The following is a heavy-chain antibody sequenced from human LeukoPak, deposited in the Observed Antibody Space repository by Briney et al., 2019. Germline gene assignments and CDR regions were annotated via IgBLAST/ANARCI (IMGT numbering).Heavy chain of an antibody. CDR1: GFTFTTYA. D-gene: IGHD3-22*01. Sequence: PGGSLRLSCAASGFTFTTYAMTWVRQAPGKGLEWVATFSSGGRTSYADSVKGRFTISRDTSQNTVYLQMNSLRDEDTALYYCAKISSSGYFPDYWGQGTLVTVSS. V-gene: IGHV3-23*01. CDR2: FSSGGRT. J-gene: IGHJ4*02. CDR3: AKISSSGYFPDY.